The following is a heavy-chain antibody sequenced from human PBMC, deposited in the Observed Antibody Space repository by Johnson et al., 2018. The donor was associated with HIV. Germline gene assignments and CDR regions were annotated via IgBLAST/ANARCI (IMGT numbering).Heavy chain of an antibody. CDR1: GFTFSSYW. V-gene: IGHV3-7*05. J-gene: IGHJ3*02. CDR3: AGDRWELLALSAFDI. D-gene: IGHD1-26*01. CDR2: IKQDGSEK. Sequence: VQLVESGGGVVQPGRSLRLSCAASGFTFSSYWMRWVRQAPGKGLEWVANIKQDGSEKYYVDSVKGRFTISRDNAKNSLYLQMNSLRAEDTALYYCAGDRWELLALSAFDIWGQGTMVTVSS.